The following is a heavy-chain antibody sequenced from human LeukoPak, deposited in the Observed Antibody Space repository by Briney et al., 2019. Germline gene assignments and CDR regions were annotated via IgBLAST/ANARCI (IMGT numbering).Heavy chain of an antibody. CDR2: ISGSGGST. CDR1: GFTFSSYA. J-gene: IGHJ4*02. D-gene: IGHD1-26*01. Sequence: PGGSLRLSCAASGFTFSSYAMSWGRQAPGKGLEWVSAISGSGGSTYYADSVKGRFTISRDNSKNTLYLQMNSLRAEDTAVYYCAKDPGSVGATDYFDYWGQGTLVTVSS. CDR3: AKDPGSVGATDYFDY. V-gene: IGHV3-23*01.